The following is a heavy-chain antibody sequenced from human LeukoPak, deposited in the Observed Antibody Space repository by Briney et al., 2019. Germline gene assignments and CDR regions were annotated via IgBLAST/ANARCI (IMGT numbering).Heavy chain of an antibody. D-gene: IGHD2-15*01. V-gene: IGHV3-74*01. J-gene: IGHJ5*02. CDR3: ARDDSFGIFLPP. Sequence: GGSLRLSCAASGFTFSSYWMHWVRQAPGKGLVWVSRINSDGSSTSYADSVKGRLTISRDNAKNTLYLQMNSLRAEDTAVYYCARDDSFGIFLPPWGQGTLVTVSS. CDR2: INSDGSST. CDR1: GFTFSSYW.